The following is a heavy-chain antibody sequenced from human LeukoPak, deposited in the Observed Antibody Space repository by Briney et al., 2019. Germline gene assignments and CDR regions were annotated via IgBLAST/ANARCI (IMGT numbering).Heavy chain of an antibody. J-gene: IGHJ3*02. D-gene: IGHD3-22*01. CDR2: IYYSGST. CDR1: GDSISSYY. CDR3: ARGGRMDYYDSSGPGAFVI. Sequence: SETLSLTCTVSGDSISSYYWSWIRQPPGKGLEWIGYIYYSGSTNYNPSLKSRVTISVDTSKNQFSLKLSSVTAADTAVYYCARGGRMDYYDSSGPGAFVIWGQGTMVTVSS. V-gene: IGHV4-59*01.